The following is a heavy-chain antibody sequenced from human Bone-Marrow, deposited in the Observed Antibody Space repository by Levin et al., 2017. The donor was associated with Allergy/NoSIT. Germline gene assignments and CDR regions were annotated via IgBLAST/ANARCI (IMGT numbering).Heavy chain of an antibody. D-gene: IGHD3/OR15-3a*01. V-gene: IGHV1-69*13. Sequence: SVKVSCKASGGTFSSYAISWVRQAPGQGLEWMGGIIPIFGTANYAQKFQGRVTITADESTSTAYMELSSLRSEDTAVYYCARTGYYTEEVDYWGQGTLVTVSS. J-gene: IGHJ4*02. CDR3: ARTGYYTEEVDY. CDR2: IIPIFGTA. CDR1: GGTFSSYA.